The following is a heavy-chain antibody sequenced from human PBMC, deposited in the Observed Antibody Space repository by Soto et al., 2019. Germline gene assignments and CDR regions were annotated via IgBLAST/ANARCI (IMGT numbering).Heavy chain of an antibody. Sequence: GGSLRLSCTASGFTFSSYAMSWVRQAPGKGLEWVSSINGGGGTTNYADSVKGRFTISRDNSKNTLYLQMNSLRAEDTAVYFCAKVVCTSNCYDYWGQGXLVTVYS. CDR3: AKVVCTSNCYDY. CDR2: INGGGGTT. CDR1: GFTFSSYA. D-gene: IGHD2-2*01. V-gene: IGHV3-23*01. J-gene: IGHJ4*02.